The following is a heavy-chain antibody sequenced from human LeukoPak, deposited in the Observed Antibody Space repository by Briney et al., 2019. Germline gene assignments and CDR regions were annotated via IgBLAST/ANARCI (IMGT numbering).Heavy chain of an antibody. J-gene: IGHJ5*02. D-gene: IGHD3-10*01. V-gene: IGHV3-23*01. Sequence: GRSLRLSCEASGFTIENHVMTRVRQAPGKGPEWVASQSGSGHNTYYSESVRGRFAISRDNSKNTVFLQMNSLRVEDTAIYYCATDWTLRGVPTFFDPWGQGTVVSVPS. CDR1: GFTIENHV. CDR3: ATDWTLRGVPTFFDP. CDR2: QSGSGHNT.